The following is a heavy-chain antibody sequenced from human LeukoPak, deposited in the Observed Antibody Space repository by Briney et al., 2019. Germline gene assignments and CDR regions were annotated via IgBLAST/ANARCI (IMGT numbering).Heavy chain of an antibody. J-gene: IGHJ5*02. CDR1: GGSFSGYY. CDR3: ARHYGP. D-gene: IGHD3-16*01. Sequence: QSSETLSLTCAVYGGSFSGYYWCWIRQPPGKGLEWIGSIYDSGSTYYNPSLKSRVTISVDTSKNQFSLELNSVTAADTAVYYCARHYGPWGQGTLVTVSS. CDR2: IYDSGST. V-gene: IGHV4-34*01.